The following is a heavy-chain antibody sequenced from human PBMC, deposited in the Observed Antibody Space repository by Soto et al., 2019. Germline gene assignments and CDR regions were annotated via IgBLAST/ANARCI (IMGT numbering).Heavy chain of an antibody. Sequence: GGSLRLSCAAAGFTFSSYSMNWVRQAPGKGLEWVSSISSSGSYIYYADSVKGRFTISRDNAKNSLYLQMNSLRAEDTAVYYCARYCSSTSCPFDYWGQGTLVTVSS. V-gene: IGHV3-21*01. CDR3: ARYCSSTSCPFDY. CDR1: GFTFSSYS. D-gene: IGHD2-2*01. CDR2: ISSSGSYI. J-gene: IGHJ4*02.